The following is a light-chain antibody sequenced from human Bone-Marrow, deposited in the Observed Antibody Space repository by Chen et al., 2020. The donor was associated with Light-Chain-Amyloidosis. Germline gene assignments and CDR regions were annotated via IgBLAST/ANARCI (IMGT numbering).Light chain of an antibody. CDR1: SGSIATNY. CDR3: QSYQGSSQGV. J-gene: IGLJ3*02. Sequence: NFMLPQRHSVSESPGKTVIISFTRSSGSIATNYVQWYQQRPGSSPTTVIYEDDQRPSGVPDRFSGSIDRSSNSASLTISGLKTEDEADYYCQSYQGSSQGVFGGGTKLTVL. CDR2: EDD. V-gene: IGLV6-57*01.